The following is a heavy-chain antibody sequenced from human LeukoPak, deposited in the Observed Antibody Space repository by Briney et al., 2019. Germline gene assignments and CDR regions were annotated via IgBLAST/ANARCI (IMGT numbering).Heavy chain of an antibody. CDR3: ARGGPPYYDYVWGSYRPYYFDY. J-gene: IGHJ4*02. V-gene: IGHV1-18*01. CDR2: ISAYNGNT. Sequence: ASVKVSCKASGYTFTSYGISWVRQAPGQGLEWMGWISAYNGNTNYAQKLQGRVTMTTDTSTSTAYMELRSLRSDDTAVYYCARGGPPYYDYVWGSYRPYYFDYWGQGTLVTVSS. D-gene: IGHD3-16*02. CDR1: GYTFTSYG.